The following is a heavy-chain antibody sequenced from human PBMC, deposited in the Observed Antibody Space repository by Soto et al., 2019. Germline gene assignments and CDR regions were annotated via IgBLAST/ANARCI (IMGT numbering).Heavy chain of an antibody. J-gene: IGHJ2*01. V-gene: IGHV3-49*02. CDR2: IRSKAYGGPT. CDR3: TSFFFQAEDGIRDVRSVSAFLLNRSSDL. D-gene: IGHD3-10*02. Sequence: KGLESVGFIRSKAYGGPTEYAASVKGRFTISRDDSKSIAYLQMNSLKTEDTAVYYCTSFFFQAEDGIRDVRSVSAFLLNRSSDL.